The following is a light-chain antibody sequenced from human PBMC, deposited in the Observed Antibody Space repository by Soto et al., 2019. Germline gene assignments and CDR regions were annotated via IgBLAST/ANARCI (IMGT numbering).Light chain of an antibody. CDR1: QNIFTY. V-gene: IGKV1-39*01. J-gene: IGKJ2*01. CDR3: QHSYSSPT. Sequence: DIPVTQSPSSLSASVGDRVTITCRASQNIFTYLNWYQQRPGKAPNLLIYAASNLQSGVPSRFSGSGSGTDFTLTISSLQPEDFATYYCQHSYSSPTFGQGTKVEIK. CDR2: AAS.